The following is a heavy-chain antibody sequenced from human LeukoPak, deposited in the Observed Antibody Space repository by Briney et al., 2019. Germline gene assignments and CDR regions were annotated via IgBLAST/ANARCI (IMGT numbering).Heavy chain of an antibody. CDR1: GYTFTGYY. J-gene: IGHJ4*02. CDR3: ARDEVGDSDYYFDY. D-gene: IGHD5-18*01. CDR2: INPNSGGT. Sequence: ASVKVSCKASGYTFTGYYMHWVRQAPGQGLEWMGWINPNSGGTNYAQKFQGRVTMTRDTSISTAYMELSRLRSDDTAVYYCARDEVGDSDYYFDYWGQGTLVTVSS. V-gene: IGHV1-2*02.